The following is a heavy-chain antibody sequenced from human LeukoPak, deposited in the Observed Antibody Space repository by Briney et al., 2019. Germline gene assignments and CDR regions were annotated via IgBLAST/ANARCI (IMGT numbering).Heavy chain of an antibody. D-gene: IGHD6-19*01. V-gene: IGHV7-4-1*02. CDR3: ARDIDSSGLPPLDY. Sequence: ASVKVSCKASGYTFTSYAMNWVRQAPGQGLEWMGWINTNTGNPTYAQGFTGRFVFSLDTSVSTAYLQISSLKAEDTAVYYCARDIDSSGLPPLDYWGQGTLVTVSP. J-gene: IGHJ4*02. CDR1: GYTFTSYA. CDR2: INTNTGNP.